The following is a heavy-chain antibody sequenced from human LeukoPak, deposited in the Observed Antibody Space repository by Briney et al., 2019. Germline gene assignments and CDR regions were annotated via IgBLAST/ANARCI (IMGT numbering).Heavy chain of an antibody. CDR3: ARDPSGFDCGYQGDTFDL. CDR2: IKEDGNKE. V-gene: IGHV3-7*01. D-gene: IGHD3-22*01. Sequence: GGSLRLSCAASGFTFSNYWMAWVRQAPGKGLEWVANIKEDGNKENYVDSVKGRFTISRDNVKNSLYLQMNSLKVADSAVFYCARDPSGFDCGYQGDTFDLWGQGTMVTVSS. CDR1: GFTFSNYW. J-gene: IGHJ3*01.